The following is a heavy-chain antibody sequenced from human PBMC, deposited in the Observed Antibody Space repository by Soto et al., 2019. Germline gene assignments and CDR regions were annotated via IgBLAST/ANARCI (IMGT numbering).Heavy chain of an antibody. D-gene: IGHD3-22*01. CDR3: AKELGGYYDSRGVFDY. V-gene: IGHV3-23*01. Sequence: PGGSLRLSCAASGFTFSSYAMSWVRQAPGKGLEWVSAISGSGGSTYYADSVKGRFTISRDNSKNTLYLQMNSLRAEDTAVYYCAKELGGYYDSRGVFDYWGQGTLVTVSS. CDR2: ISGSGGST. CDR1: GFTFSSYA. J-gene: IGHJ4*02.